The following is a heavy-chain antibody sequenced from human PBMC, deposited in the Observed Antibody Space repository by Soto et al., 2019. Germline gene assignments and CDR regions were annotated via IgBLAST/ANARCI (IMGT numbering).Heavy chain of an antibody. CDR1: GGSIITYY. J-gene: IGHJ5*02. CDR3: ARGKYSGSYYDWFDP. Sequence: ETLSLTCTVSGGSIITYYWSWIRQPPGKGLEWIGYIYYSGTTNYNPSLKSRVTISVDTSKNQFSLKLSSVTAADTAVYYCARGKYSGSYYDWFDPWGQGTLVTVSS. V-gene: IGHV4-59*01. D-gene: IGHD1-26*01. CDR2: IYYSGTT.